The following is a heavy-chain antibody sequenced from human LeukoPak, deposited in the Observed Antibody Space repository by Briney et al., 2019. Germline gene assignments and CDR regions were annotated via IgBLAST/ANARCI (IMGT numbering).Heavy chain of an antibody. CDR2: ISSAGRTI. Sequence: GGSLRVSCGASGFFFSSYEMNWVRQAPGKGLEWVSYISSAGRTIYYADSVKGRFTVSRDNAKNSLYLQMNSLRAEDTAVYYCTRPFYCSGGACYSGLGYWGQGTLVTVSS. D-gene: IGHD2-15*01. CDR3: TRPFYCSGGACYSGLGY. CDR1: GFFFSSYE. J-gene: IGHJ4*02. V-gene: IGHV3-48*03.